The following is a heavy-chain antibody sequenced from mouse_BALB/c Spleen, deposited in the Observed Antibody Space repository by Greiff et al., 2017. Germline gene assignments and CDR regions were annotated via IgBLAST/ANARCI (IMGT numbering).Heavy chain of an antibody. CDR2: IDPSDSYT. V-gene: IGHV1-69*02. Sequence: QVQLQQPGAELVKPGASVKLSCKASGYTFTSYWMHWVKQRPGQGLEWIGEIDPSDSYTNYNQKFKGKATLTVDKSSSTAYMQLSSLTSEDSAVYYCARGGAFDYWGQGTTRTVSS. CDR1: GYTFTSYW. J-gene: IGHJ2*01. CDR3: ARGGAFDY. D-gene: IGHD3-1*01.